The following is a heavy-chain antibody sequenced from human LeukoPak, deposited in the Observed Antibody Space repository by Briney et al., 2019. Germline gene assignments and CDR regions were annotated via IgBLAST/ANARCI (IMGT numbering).Heavy chain of an antibody. CDR1: GGSISSGSYY. J-gene: IGHJ4*02. Sequence: PSQTLSLTCTVSGGSISSGSYYWSWIRQPAGKGLEWIGRIYTSGSTNYNPSLKSRVTISVDTSKNQFSLKLSSVTAADTAVYYCARDGEMATYWGQGTLVTVSS. CDR2: IYTSGST. D-gene: IGHD5-24*01. CDR3: ARDGEMATY. V-gene: IGHV4-61*02.